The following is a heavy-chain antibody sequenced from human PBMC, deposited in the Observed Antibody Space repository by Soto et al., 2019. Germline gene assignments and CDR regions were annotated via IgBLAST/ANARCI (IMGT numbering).Heavy chain of an antibody. D-gene: IGHD3-22*01. J-gene: IGHJ4*02. CDR2: IYHSGST. CDR1: GGSISSGGYS. Sequence: QLQLQESGSGLVKPSQTLSLTCAVSGGSISSGGYSWSWIRQPPGKGLEWIGYIYHSGSTYYNPSLKSRVTISVDRSKNQFSLKLSSVTAADTAVYYCARGSWAYESSGYLDYWGQGTLVTVSS. CDR3: ARGSWAYESSGYLDY. V-gene: IGHV4-30-2*01.